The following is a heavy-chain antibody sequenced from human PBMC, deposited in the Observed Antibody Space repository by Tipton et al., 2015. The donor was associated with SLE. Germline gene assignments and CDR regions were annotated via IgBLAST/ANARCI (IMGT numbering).Heavy chain of an antibody. CDR2: IYYSGST. CDR3: ARVGPGITGRGDV. J-gene: IGHJ6*02. V-gene: IGHV4-39*07. CDR1: GGSISSSSYY. D-gene: IGHD1-20*01. Sequence: TLSLTCTVSGGSISSSSYYWGWIRQPPGKGLEWIGSIYYSGSTYYNPSLKSRVTISVDTYKNQFSLKLSSVTAADTAVYYCARVGPGITGRGDVWGQGTAVTVSS.